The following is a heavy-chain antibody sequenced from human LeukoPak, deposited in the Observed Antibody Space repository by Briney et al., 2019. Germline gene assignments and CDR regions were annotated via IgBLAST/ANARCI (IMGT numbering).Heavy chain of an antibody. CDR2: IYYSGST. CDR1: GGSISSYY. CDR3: ARASGSWYREWFDP. Sequence: SETLSLTCTVSGGSISSYYWSWIRQPPGKGLEWIGYIYYSGSTNYNPSLKSRVTISVDTSKHQFSLKLSSVTAADTAVYYCARASGSWYREWFDPWGQGTLVTVSS. D-gene: IGHD6-13*01. V-gene: IGHV4-59*01. J-gene: IGHJ5*02.